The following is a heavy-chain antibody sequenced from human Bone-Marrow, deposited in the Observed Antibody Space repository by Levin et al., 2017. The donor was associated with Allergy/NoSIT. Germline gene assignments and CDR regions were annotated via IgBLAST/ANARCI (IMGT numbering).Heavy chain of an antibody. D-gene: IGHD4-17*01. CDR1: GFTFSSYA. J-gene: IGHJ4*02. Sequence: PGGSLRLSCAASGFTFSSYAMHWVRQAPGKGLEWVAVISYDGSNKYYADSVKGRFTISRDNSKNTLYLQMNSLRAEDTAVYYCARGILTTVTTSPGPILGYFDYWGQGTLVTVSS. CDR2: ISYDGSNK. CDR3: ARGILTTVTTSPGPILGYFDY. V-gene: IGHV3-30*04.